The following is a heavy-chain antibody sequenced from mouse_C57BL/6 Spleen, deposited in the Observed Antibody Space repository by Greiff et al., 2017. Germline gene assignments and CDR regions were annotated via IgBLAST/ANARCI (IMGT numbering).Heavy chain of an antibody. Sequence: VQLQQSGPGLVQPSQSLSITCTVSGFSLTSYGVHWVRQSPGKGLEWLGVIWSGGSTDYNAAFISRLSISKDNSKSKVFFKMNSLQADDTAIYYCARNEMRTTVVATDAMDYWGQGTSVTVSS. V-gene: IGHV2-2*01. J-gene: IGHJ4*01. CDR2: IWSGGST. CDR1: GFSLTSYG. CDR3: ARNEMRTTVVATDAMDY. D-gene: IGHD1-1*01.